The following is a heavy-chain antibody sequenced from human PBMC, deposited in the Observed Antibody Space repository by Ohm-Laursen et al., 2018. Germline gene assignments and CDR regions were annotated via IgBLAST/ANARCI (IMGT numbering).Heavy chain of an antibody. Sequence: SDTLSLTCTVSGGSISSYYWSWIRQPPGKGLEWIGYIYYSGSTNYNPSLKSRVTISVDTSKNQFSLKLSSVTAADTAMYYCARKTDWNHYYFDYWGQGTLVTVSS. CDR3: ARKTDWNHYYFDY. CDR2: IYYSGST. CDR1: GGSISSYY. J-gene: IGHJ4*02. D-gene: IGHD1-1*01. V-gene: IGHV4-59*08.